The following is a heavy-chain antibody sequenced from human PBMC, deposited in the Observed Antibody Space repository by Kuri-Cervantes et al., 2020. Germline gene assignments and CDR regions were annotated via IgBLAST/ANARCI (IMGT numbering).Heavy chain of an antibody. CDR3: AKDGTVGHFDY. D-gene: IGHD4-17*01. CDR1: GFTFSSYG. Sequence: LSLTCAASGFTFSSYGMHWVRQAPGKGLGWVAVISYDGSSKYYADSVKGRFTISRDNSKNTLYLQMNSLRAEDTAVYYCAKDGTVGHFDYWGQGTLVTVSS. V-gene: IGHV3-30*18. CDR2: ISYDGSSK. J-gene: IGHJ4*02.